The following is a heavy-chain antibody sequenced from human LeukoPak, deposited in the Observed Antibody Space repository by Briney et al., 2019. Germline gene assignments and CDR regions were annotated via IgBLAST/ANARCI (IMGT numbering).Heavy chain of an antibody. CDR2: IYYSGST. D-gene: IGHD6-19*01. Sequence: PSETLSLTCTVSGGSISSSSYYWGWIRQPPGKGLEWIGSIYYSGSTYYNPSLKSRVTISVDTSKNQFSLKLSSVTAADTAVYYCAGDGSGWYAFDYWGQGTLVTVSS. V-gene: IGHV4-39*07. CDR1: GGSISSSSYY. CDR3: AGDGSGWYAFDY. J-gene: IGHJ4*02.